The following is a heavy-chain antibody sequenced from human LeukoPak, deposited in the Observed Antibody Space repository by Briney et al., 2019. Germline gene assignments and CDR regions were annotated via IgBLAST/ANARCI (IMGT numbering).Heavy chain of an antibody. J-gene: IGHJ4*02. CDR2: IWYDGSNK. CDR1: AFTFSSYG. Sequence: GGSLRPSCVASAFTFSSYGMHWVRQAPGKGLEWVAVIWYDGSNKYYADSVKGRFTISRDNSKNTLYLQMNSPRAEDTAVYYCARDSYSNYVDYWGQGTLVTVSS. D-gene: IGHD4-11*01. CDR3: ARDSYSNYVDY. V-gene: IGHV3-33*01.